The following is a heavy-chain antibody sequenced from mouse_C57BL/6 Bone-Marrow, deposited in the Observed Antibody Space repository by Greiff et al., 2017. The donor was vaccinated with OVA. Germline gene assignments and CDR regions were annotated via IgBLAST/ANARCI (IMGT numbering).Heavy chain of an antibody. CDR1: GYTFTSYW. J-gene: IGHJ2*01. CDR2: IHPNSGST. V-gene: IGHV1-64*01. Sequence: QVQLQQPGAELVKPGASVKLSCKASGYTFTSYWMHWVKQRPGQGLEWIGMIHPNSGSTNYNEKFKSKATLTVDKSSSTAYMQLSSLTSEDSAVDYCARGWLRRGDYFDYWGQGTTLTVSS. CDR3: ARGWLRRGDYFDY. D-gene: IGHD2-2*01.